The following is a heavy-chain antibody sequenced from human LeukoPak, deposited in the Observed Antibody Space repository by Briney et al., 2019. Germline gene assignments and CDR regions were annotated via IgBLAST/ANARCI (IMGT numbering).Heavy chain of an antibody. J-gene: IGHJ4*02. CDR3: AKDYYDSSGSYYFDY. V-gene: IGHV3-30*02. D-gene: IGHD3-22*01. CDR2: IRYDGSNK. Sequence: GGFLRLSCAASGFTFSSYGMHWVRQAPGKGLEWVVFIRYDGSNKYYADSVKGRFTISRDNSKNTLYLQMNSLRAEDTAVYYCAKDYYDSSGSYYFDYWGQGTLVTVSS. CDR1: GFTFSSYG.